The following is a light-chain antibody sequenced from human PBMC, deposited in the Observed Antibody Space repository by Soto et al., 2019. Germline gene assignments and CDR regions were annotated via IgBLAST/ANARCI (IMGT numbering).Light chain of an antibody. CDR1: QSVASSY. J-gene: IGKJ1*01. CDR2: SAS. V-gene: IGKV3-20*01. Sequence: EVVLTQSPGTLSLSPGERVTLSCMASQSVASSYLAWYQQKPGRAPRLLFYSASSRATGIPDRFSGSGSGTYFTLTSSSLEPEDFAVYYCHHFGSLPETFGQGTNVE. CDR3: HHFGSLPET.